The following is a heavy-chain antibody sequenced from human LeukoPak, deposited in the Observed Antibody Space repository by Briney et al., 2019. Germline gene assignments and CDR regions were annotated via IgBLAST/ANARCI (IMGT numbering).Heavy chain of an antibody. CDR2: FDPEDGET. CDR3: ATGVRGVIHRHFDY. V-gene: IGHV1-24*01. D-gene: IGHD3-10*01. CDR1: GYTLTELS. J-gene: IGHJ4*01. Sequence: ASVKVSCKDSGYTLTELSMHWVRHAPGKGLEWMGGFDPEDGETIYAQKFQGRVTMTEDTSTDTAYMDLSSLRSEDTAVYYCATGVRGVIHRHFDYWGQGTLVTVSS.